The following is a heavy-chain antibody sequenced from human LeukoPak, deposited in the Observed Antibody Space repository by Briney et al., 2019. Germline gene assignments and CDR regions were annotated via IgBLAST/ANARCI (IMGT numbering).Heavy chain of an antibody. D-gene: IGHD2-15*01. CDR2: IRYDGSNK. J-gene: IGHJ4*02. Sequence: GGSLRLSCAASGFTFSSYGMHWVRQAPGKGLEGVAFIRYDGSNKYYADSVKGRFTISRDNSKNTLYLQMNSLRAEDTAVYYCATQVVVVAAPARGDYWGQGTLVTVSS. CDR1: GFTFSSYG. CDR3: ATQVVVVAAPARGDY. V-gene: IGHV3-30*02.